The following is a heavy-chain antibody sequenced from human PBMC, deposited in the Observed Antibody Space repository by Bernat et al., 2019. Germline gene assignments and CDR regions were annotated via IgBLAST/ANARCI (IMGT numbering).Heavy chain of an antibody. CDR3: ARDVLGYCSGGSCSHVY. CDR2: ISYVGSNK. Sequence: QVQLFDSRGGVLQPGMALKLPCSTAACTFSSYAMHWVRQAPGKGLDWVAVISYVGSNKYYADSVKGRFTISRDNSKNQLYLQMNRLRAEDTAVYYCARDVLGYCSGGSCSHVYWGQGTLVTVSS. V-gene: IGHV3-30-3*01. D-gene: IGHD2-15*01. J-gene: IGHJ4*02. CDR1: ACTFSSYA.